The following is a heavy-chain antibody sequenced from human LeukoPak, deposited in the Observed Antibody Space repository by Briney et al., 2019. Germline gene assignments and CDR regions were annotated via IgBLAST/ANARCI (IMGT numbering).Heavy chain of an antibody. CDR3: ARGRSKFFGTYSWDYYYMDV. Sequence: PSQTLSLTCTVSGASINSGSYYWGWLRQPAGKGLDWFGRIYTSGSTNYNPSLKSRVTMSVDTSKNQFCLKLSSVTAADTAVYYCARGRSKFFGTYSWDYYYMDVWGKGTTVTISS. J-gene: IGHJ6*03. CDR1: GASINSGSYY. V-gene: IGHV4-61*02. CDR2: IYTSGST. D-gene: IGHD1-26*01.